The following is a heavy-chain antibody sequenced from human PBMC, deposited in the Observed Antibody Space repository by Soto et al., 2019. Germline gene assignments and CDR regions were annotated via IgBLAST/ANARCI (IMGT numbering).Heavy chain of an antibody. CDR2: VYYRVST. CDR3: ARGRGPAGSY. Sequence: QVQLQESGPGPVKPSQTLSLTCTVSGDSISSGGYYWSWIRQPPGKGLEWIGYVYYRVSTNYNPSLKSLVTISVNTSKNQFSLNLSSVTAADTAVYFCARGRGPAGSYWGQGTLVTVSS. CDR1: GDSISSGGYY. J-gene: IGHJ4*02. V-gene: IGHV4-30-4*01. D-gene: IGHD1-26*01.